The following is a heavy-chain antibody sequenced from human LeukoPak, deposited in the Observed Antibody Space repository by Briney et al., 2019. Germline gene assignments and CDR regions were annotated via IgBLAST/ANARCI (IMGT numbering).Heavy chain of an antibody. CDR2: LTTSSDTT. J-gene: IGHJ6*02. D-gene: IGHD1-1*01. CDR3: ARDGASIDDQYYGLDV. V-gene: IGHV3-21*06. CDR1: GFTFSSYV. Sequence: KSGGSLRLSCAASGFTFSSYVMSWVRQAPGKGLEWVAALTTSSDTTYYGDSVKGRFTISRDNDKNTVFLEMNSLRAEDTAVYYCARDGASIDDQYYGLDVWGQGTTVTVSS.